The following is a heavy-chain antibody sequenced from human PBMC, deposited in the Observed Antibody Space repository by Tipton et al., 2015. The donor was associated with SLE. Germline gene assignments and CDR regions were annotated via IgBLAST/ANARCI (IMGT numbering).Heavy chain of an antibody. CDR3: ARMPPGGWNYYFDY. CDR2: ISYSGNT. Sequence: TLSLTCTVSVGSIGSHYWTWIRQPPGKGLEWIGWISYSGNTNFNPSLKSRVTISIYRSGSQFSLSLTSVTAADTVVYYCARMPPGGWNYYFDYWGQGTAVTVSS. V-gene: IGHV4-59*11. D-gene: IGHD1-7*01. J-gene: IGHJ4*02. CDR1: VGSIGSHY.